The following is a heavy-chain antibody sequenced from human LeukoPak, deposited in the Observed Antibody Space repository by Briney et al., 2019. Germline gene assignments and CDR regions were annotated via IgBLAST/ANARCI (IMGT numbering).Heavy chain of an antibody. CDR1: GFTFSSYS. J-gene: IGHJ6*02. CDR3: ARVIAVVRGGGLSYYYAMDV. V-gene: IGHV3-21*01. CDR2: ISSSSSYI. D-gene: IGHD3-10*01. Sequence: GGSLRLSCAASGFTFSSYSMNWVRQAPGKGLEWVSSISSSSSYIYYADSVKGRFTISRDNAKNSLYLQMNSLRDEDTAVYYCARVIAVVRGGGLSYYYAMDVWGQGTTVTVSS.